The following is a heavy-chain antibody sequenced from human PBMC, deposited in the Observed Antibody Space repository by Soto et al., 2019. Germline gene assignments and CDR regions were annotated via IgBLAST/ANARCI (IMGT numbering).Heavy chain of an antibody. V-gene: IGHV4-4*07. D-gene: IGHD1-20*01. CDR3: ACLYNWNGWSDY. Sequence: QVQLQESGPGLVKPSETLSLTCTVSGVSITSYYWSWIRQPAGKGLEWIGRIYSSGSTNYNPSLKSRVTMSIDTSKKQFSLKLSSVTAADTAVYYCACLYNWNGWSDYWGQGTLVTVSS. CDR2: IYSSGST. CDR1: GVSITSYY. J-gene: IGHJ4*02.